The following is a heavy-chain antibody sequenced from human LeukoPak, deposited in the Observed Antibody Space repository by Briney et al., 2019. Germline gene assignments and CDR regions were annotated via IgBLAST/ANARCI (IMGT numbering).Heavy chain of an antibody. J-gene: IGHJ6*02. D-gene: IGHD2-2*02. CDR1: GGTFSSYA. V-gene: IGHV1-8*02. Sequence: ASVKVSCKASGGTFSSYAISWVRQATGQGLEWMGWMNPNSGNTGYAQKFQGRVTMTRNTSISTAYMELSSLRSEDTAVYYCARGRLTLLYSSYDYYYYGMDVWGQGTTVTVSS. CDR3: ARGRLTLLYSSYDYYYYGMDV. CDR2: MNPNSGNT.